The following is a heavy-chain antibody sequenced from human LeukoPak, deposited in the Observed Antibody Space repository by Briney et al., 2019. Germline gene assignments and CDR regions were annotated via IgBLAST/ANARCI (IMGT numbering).Heavy chain of an antibody. CDR1: GYTFTSYD. D-gene: IGHD5-24*01. CDR2: MNPNSGNT. V-gene: IGHV1-8*01. Sequence: ASVKVSCKASGYTFTSYDINWVRQATGQGLEWMGWMNPNSGNTDYAQKFQGRVTMTRNTSISTAYMELSSLRSEDTAVYYCARVHRGWLQLRAWGKWDVCDAFDIWGQGTMVTVSS. J-gene: IGHJ3*02. CDR3: ARVHRGWLQLRAWGKWDVCDAFDI.